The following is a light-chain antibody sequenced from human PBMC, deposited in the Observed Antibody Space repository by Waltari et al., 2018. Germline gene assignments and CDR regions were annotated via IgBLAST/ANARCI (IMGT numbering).Light chain of an antibody. CDR1: QSVLYSSNNKNY. J-gene: IGKJ1*01. V-gene: IGKV4-1*01. Sequence: DIVMTQSPDSLAVSLGERATINCKSSQSVLYSSNNKNYLAWYQQKPGQPPKLLIYWASTRESGVPGRLSGSGSGTDFTLTISSLQAEDVAVYYCQQYYSTPLTFGQGTKVEIK. CDR2: WAS. CDR3: QQYYSTPLT.